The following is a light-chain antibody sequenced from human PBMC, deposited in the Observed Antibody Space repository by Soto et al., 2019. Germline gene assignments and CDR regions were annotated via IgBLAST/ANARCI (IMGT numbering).Light chain of an antibody. V-gene: IGKV1-5*03. J-gene: IGKJ1*01. CDR2: KAA. Sequence: DIQMTQSPSTLSASVGDRVTITCRASQSISSWLAWYQQKPGKAPKLLIYKAASLESGVPSMFSGSGSGTEFTLTIIILTPDDFATYYCQQYKSYPWTFGQATKVEIK. CDR3: QQYKSYPWT. CDR1: QSISSW.